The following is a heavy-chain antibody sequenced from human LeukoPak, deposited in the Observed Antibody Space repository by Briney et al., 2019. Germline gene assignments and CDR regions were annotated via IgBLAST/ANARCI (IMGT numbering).Heavy chain of an antibody. CDR3: AKSDQQLVSSY. V-gene: IGHV3-23*01. CDR1: GFTFSSYA. J-gene: IGHJ4*02. D-gene: IGHD6-13*01. Sequence: GRSLRLSCAASGFTFSSYAMSWVRQAPGKGLEWVSAIGGSGGDTYYADSVKGRFTISRDNSRNTLYLQMNSLRAEDTAVYYCAKSDQQLVSSYWGQGTLVTVSS. CDR2: IGGSGGDT.